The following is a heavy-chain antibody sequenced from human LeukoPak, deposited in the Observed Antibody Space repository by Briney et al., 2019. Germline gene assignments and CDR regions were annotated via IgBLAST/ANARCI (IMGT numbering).Heavy chain of an antibody. CDR1: GFTFDDYA. CDR2: ISWNSGSI. J-gene: IGHJ4*02. D-gene: IGHD2-2*01. V-gene: IGHV3-9*01. CDR3: AKDNPVVPAAMFY. Sequence: PGGPLRLSCAASGFTFDDYAMHWVRQAPGKGLEWVSGISWNSGSIGYADSVKGRFTISRDNAKNSLYLQMNSLRAEDTALYYCAKDNPVVPAAMFYWGQATLATVSS.